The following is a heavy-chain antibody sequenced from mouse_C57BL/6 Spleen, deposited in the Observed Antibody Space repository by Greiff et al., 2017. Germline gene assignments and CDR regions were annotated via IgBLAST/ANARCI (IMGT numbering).Heavy chain of an antibody. CDR3: IQDYDFDV. J-gene: IGHJ1*03. CDR1: GFNIKDDY. Sequence: EVKLVESGAELVRPGASVNLSCTASGFNIKDDYMHWVKQRPEQGLEWIGWIDPENGDTEYASKFQGKATITSDTSSNTAYLQLSSLTSEDTAVYYCIQDYDFDVWGTGTTVTVSS. CDR2: IDPENGDT. V-gene: IGHV14-4*01. D-gene: IGHD2-4*01.